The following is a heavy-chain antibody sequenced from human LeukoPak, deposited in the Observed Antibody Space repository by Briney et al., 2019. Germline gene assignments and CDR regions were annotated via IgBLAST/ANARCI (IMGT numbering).Heavy chain of an antibody. CDR1: GFTFSSYG. CDR2: ISGSGSST. J-gene: IGHJ4*02. CDR3: AKGRAGNYDYDSSDY. D-gene: IGHD3-22*01. V-gene: IGHV3-23*01. Sequence: GGSLRLSCAASGFTFSSYGMSWVRQAPGKGLEWVSAISGSGSSTYCAASVKGRFTISRDNSKNTLYLQMNSLRAEDTAVYYCAKGRAGNYDYDSSDYWGQGTLVTVSS.